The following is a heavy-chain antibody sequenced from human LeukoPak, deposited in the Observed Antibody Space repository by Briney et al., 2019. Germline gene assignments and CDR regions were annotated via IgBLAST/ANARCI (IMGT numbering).Heavy chain of an antibody. CDR1: GGSIRNFY. J-gene: IGHJ5*02. CDR3: ARDLPSYDFDSGNMFDP. D-gene: IGHD3-10*01. V-gene: IGHV4-4*07. CDR2: IYSSGRT. Sequence: PSETLSLTCTVSGGSIRNFYWSWIRQPAGKGLEWIGRIYSSGRTNYNSSLKSRVAMSIDTSNNQFSLKLSSVTAADTAVYYCARDLPSYDFDSGNMFDPWGQGTLVTVSS.